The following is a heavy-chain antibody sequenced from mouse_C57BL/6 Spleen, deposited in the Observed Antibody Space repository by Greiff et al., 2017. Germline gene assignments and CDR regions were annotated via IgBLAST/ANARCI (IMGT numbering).Heavy chain of an antibody. CDR2: IYPGDGDT. J-gene: IGHJ1*03. D-gene: IGHD1-1*01. CDR1: GYAFSSYW. CDR3: ARGGSSYNFDV. V-gene: IGHV1-80*01. Sequence: QVQLKESGAELVKPGASVKISCKASGYAFSSYWMNWVKQRPGKGLEWIGQIYPGDGDTNYNGKFKGKATLTADKSSSTAYMQLSSLTSEDSAVYFCARGGSSYNFDVWGTGTTVTVSS.